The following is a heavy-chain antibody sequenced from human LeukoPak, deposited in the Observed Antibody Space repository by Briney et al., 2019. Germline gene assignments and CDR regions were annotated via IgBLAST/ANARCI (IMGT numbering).Heavy chain of an antibody. CDR2: INHSGST. CDR1: GGSFSDYY. V-gene: IGHV4-34*01. D-gene: IGHD3-10*01. J-gene: IGHJ6*02. CDR3: ARRRKILWFWARPPYYYGLDV. Sequence: SETLSITCAVYGGSFSDYYWSWIRQPPGKGLEWLGEINHSGSTNYNPSLKSRVTISVDTSKNQFSLKLSSVTAADTAVYYCARRRKILWFWARPPYYYGLDVWGQGTTVTVSS.